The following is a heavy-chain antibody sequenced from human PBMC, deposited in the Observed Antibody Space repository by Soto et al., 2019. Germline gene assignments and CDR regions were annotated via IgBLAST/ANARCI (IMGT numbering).Heavy chain of an antibody. CDR1: GFTFSNYA. CDR2: ISASGGTT. Sequence: LRLSCAASGFTFSNYAMSWVRQAPGKGLEWVSEISASGGTTYHADSVKGRFTISRDNSKNMLYLQMNRLRVEDSAEYYCAKELGADWGQGTQVTVSS. CDR3: AKELGAD. V-gene: IGHV3-23*01. D-gene: IGHD3-3*02. J-gene: IGHJ4*02.